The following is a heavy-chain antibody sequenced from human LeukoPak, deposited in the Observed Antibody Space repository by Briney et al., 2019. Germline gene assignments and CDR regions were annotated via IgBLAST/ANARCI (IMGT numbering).Heavy chain of an antibody. Sequence: SQTLSLTCTVSGDSISSSYWSWIRQPPGKRLEWVGYVHYTGKTNYNPSLNNRATISVDMSKNQFSLTLTSVTLADTAVYYCARSRFLEWLLSWYYYYGMDVWGQGTTVTVSS. CDR2: VHYTGKT. V-gene: IGHV4-59*01. CDR3: ARSRFLEWLLSWYYYYGMDV. CDR1: GDSISSSY. J-gene: IGHJ6*02. D-gene: IGHD3-3*01.